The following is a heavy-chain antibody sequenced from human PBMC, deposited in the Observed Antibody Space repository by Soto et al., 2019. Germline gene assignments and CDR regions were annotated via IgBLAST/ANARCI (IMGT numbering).Heavy chain of an antibody. J-gene: IGHJ6*03. CDR3: AKVVDLGYYYYMDV. CDR1: GFTFSSYS. CDR2: ISSSSSYI. Sequence: GGSLRLSCAASGFTFSSYSMNWVRQAPGKGLEWVSSISSSSSYIYYADSVKGRFTISRDNAKNTLYLQMNSLRAEDTAVYYCAKVVDLGYYYYMDVWGKGTTVTVSS. D-gene: IGHD3-10*01. V-gene: IGHV3-21*04.